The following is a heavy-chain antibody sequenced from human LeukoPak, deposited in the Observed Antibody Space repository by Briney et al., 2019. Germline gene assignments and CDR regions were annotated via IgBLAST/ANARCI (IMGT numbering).Heavy chain of an antibody. J-gene: IGHJ4*02. Sequence: PSETLSLTCTVSGGSISSGGFYWSWIRQHPGKGLEWIGYIFYSGSIYYNPSLRSRVTLSVDTPKNQFSLKLSSVTAADTAVYYCARADLHYGSGADFDYWGQGTLVTVSS. CDR3: ARADLHYGSGADFDY. V-gene: IGHV4-31*03. CDR2: IFYSGSI. D-gene: IGHD3-10*01. CDR1: GGSISSGGFY.